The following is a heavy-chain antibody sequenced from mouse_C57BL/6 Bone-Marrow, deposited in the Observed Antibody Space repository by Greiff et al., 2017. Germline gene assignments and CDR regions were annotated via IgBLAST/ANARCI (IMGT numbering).Heavy chain of an antibody. V-gene: IGHV2-2*01. CDR3: AIQASYYYGSSYWYFDV. Sequence: VQLQQSGPGLVQPSQSLSITCTVSGFSLTSYGVHWVRQSPGKGLEWLGVIWRGGSTDYNAAFISRLSISKDNSTSQVFFKMNSLQADDTAIYYCAIQASYYYGSSYWYFDVWGTGTTVTVSS. J-gene: IGHJ1*03. CDR1: GFSLTSYG. CDR2: IWRGGST. D-gene: IGHD1-1*01.